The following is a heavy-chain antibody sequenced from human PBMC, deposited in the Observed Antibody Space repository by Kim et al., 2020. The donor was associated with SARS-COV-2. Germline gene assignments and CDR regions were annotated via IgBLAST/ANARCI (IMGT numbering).Heavy chain of an antibody. V-gene: IGHV3-30*18. J-gene: IGHJ4*02. CDR1: GFTFNTYG. Sequence: GGSLRLSCAASGFTFNTYGMHWVRQAPGKGLEWVAVISYDGSNKYYADSVKGRFTISRDNSKNTLYLQMNSLRIEDTAVYYCDKSFSGSYFGYDYWGQGTLVTVSS. CDR2: ISYDGSNK. CDR3: DKSFSGSYFGYDY. D-gene: IGHD1-26*01.